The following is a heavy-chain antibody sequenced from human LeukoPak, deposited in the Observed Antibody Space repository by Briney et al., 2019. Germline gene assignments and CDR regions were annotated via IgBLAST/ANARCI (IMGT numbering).Heavy chain of an antibody. V-gene: IGHV1-2*02. D-gene: IGHD1-26*01. CDR1: GYTFTGYY. Sequence: GASVKVSCKASGYTFTGYYMHWVRQAPGQGLEWMGWINPNSGGTNYAQKFQGRVTMTRDTSISTAYMELSRLRSDDTAVYYCARPATHDYYYGMDVWGQGTTVTVSS. CDR3: ARPATHDYYYGMDV. CDR2: INPNSGGT. J-gene: IGHJ6*02.